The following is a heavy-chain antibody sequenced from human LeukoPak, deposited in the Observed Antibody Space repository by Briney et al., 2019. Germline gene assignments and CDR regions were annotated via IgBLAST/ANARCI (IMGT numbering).Heavy chain of an antibody. D-gene: IGHD2-2*02. J-gene: IGHJ4*02. V-gene: IGHV3-30*03. CDR3: ASAGYCSSTSCYTPDY. Sequence: PGRSLRLSCAASGFTFSSYGMHWVRQAPGKGLEWVAVISYDGSNKYYADSVKGRFTISRDNSKNTLYLQMNSLRAEDTAVYYCASAGYCSSTSCYTPDYWGQGTLVTVSS. CDR1: GFTFSSYG. CDR2: ISYDGSNK.